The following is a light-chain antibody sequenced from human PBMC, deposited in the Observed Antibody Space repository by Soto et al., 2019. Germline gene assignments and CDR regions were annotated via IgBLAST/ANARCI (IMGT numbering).Light chain of an antibody. J-gene: IGKJ5*01. Sequence: DVVMTQTPLSLSVAPGQPASISCKSSQSLLHITGETFLFWYLQKPGQSPQLLIYEASTRVSGVPDRFSGSGSGKDFTLEISRVEIDDVGSYYCMQSTQRPPTFGQGTRLGIE. CDR2: EAS. CDR3: MQSTQRPPT. CDR1: QSLLHITGETF. V-gene: IGKV2D-29*02.